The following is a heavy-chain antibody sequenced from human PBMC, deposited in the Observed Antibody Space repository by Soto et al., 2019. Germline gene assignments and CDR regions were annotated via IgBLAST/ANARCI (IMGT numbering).Heavy chain of an antibody. D-gene: IGHD2-21*01. J-gene: IGHJ4*02. CDR3: ARSKTIVMPGFDH. Sequence: ASVKVSCKPSGYVFTSFAIHWMRQTPGQGPEWMGWINTGNGDSKYSEKFQDRVTITRDTSATTAYMELSSLRSEDTAVYYCARSKTIVMPGFDHWGQGTLVTVSS. V-gene: IGHV1-3*04. CDR1: GYVFTSFA. CDR2: INTGNGDS.